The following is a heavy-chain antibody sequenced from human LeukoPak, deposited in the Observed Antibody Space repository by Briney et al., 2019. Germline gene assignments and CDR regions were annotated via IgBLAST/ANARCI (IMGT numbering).Heavy chain of an antibody. CDR3: ARPTSTDAFDI. J-gene: IGHJ3*02. CDR2: ISSSSSYI. Sequence: GGSLRLSCAASGFTFSSYAVSWVRQAPGKGLEWVSSISSSSSYIYYADSVKGRFTISRDNAKNSLYLQMNSLRAEDTAVYYCARPTSTDAFDIWGQGTMVTVSS. CDR1: GFTFSSYA. V-gene: IGHV3-21*01.